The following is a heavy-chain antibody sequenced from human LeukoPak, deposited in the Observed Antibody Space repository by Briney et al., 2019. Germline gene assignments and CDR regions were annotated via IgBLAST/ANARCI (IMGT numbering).Heavy chain of an antibody. CDR2: IRSKANSYAT. V-gene: IGHV3-73*01. D-gene: IGHD3-22*01. J-gene: IGHJ4*02. CDR1: GFTFSGSA. Sequence: GGSLRLSCAASGFTFSGSAMHWVRQASGKGLEWVGRIRSKANSYATAYAASVKGRFTISRDDSKNTAYLQMNSLRAEDTAVYYCAREALYYYDSSGYYYFDYWGQGTLVTVSS. CDR3: AREALYYYDSSGYYYFDY.